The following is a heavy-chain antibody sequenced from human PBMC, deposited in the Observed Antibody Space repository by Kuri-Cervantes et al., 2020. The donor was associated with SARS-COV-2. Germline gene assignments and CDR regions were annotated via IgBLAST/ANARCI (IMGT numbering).Heavy chain of an antibody. V-gene: IGHV3-23*01. CDR2: ISGSGGST. Sequence: GESLKISCAASGFTFSSYAMSWVRQAPGKGLEWVSAISGSGGSTYYAGSVKGRFTISRGNAKNSLNLQMNSLRAEDTAVYYCVRVGTAESWGAFDIWGQGTMVTVSS. J-gene: IGHJ3*02. CDR1: GFTFSSYA. D-gene: IGHD1-26*01. CDR3: VRVGTAESWGAFDI.